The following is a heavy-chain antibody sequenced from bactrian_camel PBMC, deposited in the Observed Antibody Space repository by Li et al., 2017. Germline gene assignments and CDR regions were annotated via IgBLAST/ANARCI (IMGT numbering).Heavy chain of an antibody. CDR3: AAEGGGAYCYGPTTQLDAYSY. Sequence: QLVESGGGSALAGGSVRLSCAASGYTFNTYSWFRQAPGQEREGAAAIDTGDGSTYYLNSVEGRFTISHDNAKNTLYLQMNSLKPEDTAMYYCAAEGGGAYCYGPTTQLDAYSYWGQGTQVTVS. V-gene: IGHV3S28*01. J-gene: IGHJ4*01. D-gene: IGHD2*01. CDR2: IDTGDGST. CDR1: GYTFNTY.